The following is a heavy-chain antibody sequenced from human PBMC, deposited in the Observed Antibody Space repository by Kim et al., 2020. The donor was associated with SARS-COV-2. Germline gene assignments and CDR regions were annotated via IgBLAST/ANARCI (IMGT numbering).Heavy chain of an antibody. Sequence: GGSLRLSCAASGFTFSSYWMTWVRQAPRKGLEWVANIKEEGGEKSYVDAVRGRFIISRDNAKNTLYLQMSILSAEDTAAALCSSVGTGIVVGTIDFWGQG. CDR3: SSVGTGIVVGTIDF. CDR1: GFTFSSYW. CDR2: IKEEGGEK. D-gene: IGHD2-2*01. J-gene: IGHJ4*02. V-gene: IGHV3-7*03.